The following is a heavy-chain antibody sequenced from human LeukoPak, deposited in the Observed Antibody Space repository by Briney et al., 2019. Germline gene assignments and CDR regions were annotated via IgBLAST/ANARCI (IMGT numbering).Heavy chain of an antibody. CDR1: GFAINNNY. D-gene: IGHD2/OR15-2a*01. CDR3: AKKDNGNYFNFDY. J-gene: IGHJ4*02. CDR2: IYSGGNT. Sequence: GGSLTLSCADSGFAINNNYMNWVRQAPGKGLEWVSVIYSGGNTYYADSVKGRFTISRDNSKNTLYLQMNSLRAEDTAVYYCAKKDNGNYFNFDYWGQGTLVTVSS. V-gene: IGHV3-66*01.